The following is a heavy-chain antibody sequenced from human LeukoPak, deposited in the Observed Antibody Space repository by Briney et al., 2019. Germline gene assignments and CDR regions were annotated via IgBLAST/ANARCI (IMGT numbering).Heavy chain of an antibody. V-gene: IGHV1-2*02. D-gene: IGHD1-26*01. CDR2: INPHNGGT. Sequence: PSVKVSCKASGYTFADYYMHWVRQAPGQGLEWMGWINPHNGGTSYAQKFQDRVTMTRDKSITTAYMELTRLRSDDTAVYYCARDVGITEAWFDPWGQGTLVTVS. J-gene: IGHJ5*02. CDR1: GYTFADYY. CDR3: ARDVGITEAWFDP.